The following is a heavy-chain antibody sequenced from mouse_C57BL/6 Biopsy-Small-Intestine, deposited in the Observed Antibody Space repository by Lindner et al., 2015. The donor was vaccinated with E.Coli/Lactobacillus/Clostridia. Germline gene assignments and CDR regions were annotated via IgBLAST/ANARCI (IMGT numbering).Heavy chain of an antibody. CDR3: AEGVGFAY. CDR2: IDPENGDT. D-gene: IGHD1-3*01. CDR1: GFNIKDNY. V-gene: IGHV14-4*01. Sequence: VQLQESGAELVRPGASVKLSCTASGFNIKDNYMHWVKQRPEQGLEWIGWIDPENGDTEYASKFQGKATITADTSSNTAYLHLSSLTSEDTAVYYCAEGVGFAYWGQGTLVTVSA. J-gene: IGHJ3*01.